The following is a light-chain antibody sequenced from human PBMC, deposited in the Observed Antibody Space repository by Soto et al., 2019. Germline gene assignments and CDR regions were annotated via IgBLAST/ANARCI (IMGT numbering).Light chain of an antibody. CDR1: QSISNN. V-gene: IGKV3-15*01. J-gene: IGKJ1*01. CDR2: GAS. Sequence: RVMQQYQTTLSLSPREKATLSFRASQSISNNFAWFQQKPGQVPRLLIYGASNRATGVSARFSGSGSGTEFTLTISSLQSEDFAVYYCLQYHYWWTFGQGSKVDIK. CDR3: LQYHYWWT.